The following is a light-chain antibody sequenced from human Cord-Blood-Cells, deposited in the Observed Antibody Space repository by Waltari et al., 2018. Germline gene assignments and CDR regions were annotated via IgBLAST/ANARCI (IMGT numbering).Light chain of an antibody. CDR3: SSYAGSNNYV. CDR1: SSDVGGYNY. CDR2: EVS. V-gene: IGLV2-8*01. Sequence: QSALTQPPSASGSPGQSVTISCTGTSSDVGGYNYVSWYHQHPGKAPKLMIYEVSKRPSGFPDRFSGSKSGNTASLTVSGLQAEDEADYYCSSYAGSNNYVFGTGTKVTVL. J-gene: IGLJ1*01.